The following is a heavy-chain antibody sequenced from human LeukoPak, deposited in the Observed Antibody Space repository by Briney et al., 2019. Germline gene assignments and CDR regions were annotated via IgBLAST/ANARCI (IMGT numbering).Heavy chain of an antibody. V-gene: IGHV3-9*01. D-gene: IGHD3-10*01. Sequence: GGSLRLSCAASGFTVSSNYMSWVRQAPGKGLEWVSGISWNSGSIGYADPVKGRFTISRDNAKNSLYLQMNSLRAEDTALYYCAKAHMVRGVFYPFDYWGQGTLVTVSS. J-gene: IGHJ4*02. CDR2: ISWNSGSI. CDR3: AKAHMVRGVFYPFDY. CDR1: GFTVSSNY.